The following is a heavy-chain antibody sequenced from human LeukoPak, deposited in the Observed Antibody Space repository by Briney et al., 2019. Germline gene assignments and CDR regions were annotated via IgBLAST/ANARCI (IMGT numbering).Heavy chain of an antibody. CDR3: ARHGWSVADY. CDR1: GGSISSSSYY. Sequence: PSETLSLTCTVSGGSISSSSYYWGWIRQPPGKGLEWIGSTYYSGSTYYNPSLKSRVTISVDTSKNQFSLKLSSVTAADTAVYYCARHGWSVADYWGQGTLVTVSS. CDR2: TYYSGST. V-gene: IGHV4-39*01. J-gene: IGHJ4*02. D-gene: IGHD5/OR15-5a*01.